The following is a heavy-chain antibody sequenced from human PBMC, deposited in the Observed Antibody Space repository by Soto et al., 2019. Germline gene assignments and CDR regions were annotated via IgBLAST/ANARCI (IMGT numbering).Heavy chain of an antibody. CDR2: INPTGGST. J-gene: IGHJ4*02. V-gene: IGHV1-46*01. CDR1: GYTFTSFY. D-gene: IGHD6-13*01. Sequence: QVQLVQSGAEVKEPGASVKVSCKASGYTFTSFYIHWVRQAPGQGLEWMAIINPTGGSTNYAQRCRGRVTWTMDTSTSTVYMELSGLRSEDTAVYYCARNLASADVWGQGTLVTVSA. CDR3: ARNLASADV.